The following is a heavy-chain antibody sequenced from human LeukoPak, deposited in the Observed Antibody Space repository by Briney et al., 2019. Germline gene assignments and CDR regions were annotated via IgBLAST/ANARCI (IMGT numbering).Heavy chain of an antibody. J-gene: IGHJ4*02. CDR2: ISSSGSTI. D-gene: IGHD6-19*01. CDR3: ARVKWLGQITPFDY. Sequence: QPGGSLRLSCAASGFTFSSYEMNWVRQAPGKGLEWVSYISSSGSTIYYADSVKDRFTISRDNAKNSLYLQMNSLRAEDTAVYYCARVKWLGQITPFDYWGQGTLVTVSS. CDR1: GFTFSSYE. V-gene: IGHV3-48*03.